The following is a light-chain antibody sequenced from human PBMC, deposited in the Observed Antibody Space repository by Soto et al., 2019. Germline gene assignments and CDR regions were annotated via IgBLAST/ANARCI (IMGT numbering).Light chain of an antibody. V-gene: IGKV1-5*01. CDR2: DAS. CDR3: QQYNSYSVT. CDR1: QSIFSW. Sequence: DIQMTQSPSTLSASVGDRVTITCRASQSIFSWLAWYQQKPGKAPKLLIYDASTLESGVPSRFSGSGYGTEFTLTISSLQPDDFATYYCQQYNSYSVTFGQGTKLEIK. J-gene: IGKJ2*01.